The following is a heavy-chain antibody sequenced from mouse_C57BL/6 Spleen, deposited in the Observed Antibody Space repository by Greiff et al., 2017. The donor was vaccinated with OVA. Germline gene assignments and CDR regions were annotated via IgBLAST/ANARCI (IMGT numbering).Heavy chain of an antibody. CDR2: IDPSDSYT. J-gene: IGHJ4*01. V-gene: IGHV1-50*01. D-gene: IGHD2-4*01. CDR3: AREGLRPYAMDY. Sequence: QVQLQQPGAELVKPGASVKLSCKASGYTFTSYWLQWVKQRPGQGLEWIGEIDPSDSYTNYNQKFKGKATLTVDTSSCTAYMQLSSLTSEDSAVYYCAREGLRPYAMDYWGQGTSVTVSS. CDR1: GYTFTSYW.